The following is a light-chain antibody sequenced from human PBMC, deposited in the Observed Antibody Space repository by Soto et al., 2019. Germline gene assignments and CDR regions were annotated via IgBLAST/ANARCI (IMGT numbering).Light chain of an antibody. J-gene: IGKJ1*01. CDR2: DAS. CDR1: QSVSSN. V-gene: IGKV3-11*01. CDR3: QQRSTWRT. Sequence: EILMTQSPATLSVSPGERATLSCRASQSVSSNLAWYQQKPGQAPRLLIYDASKTATGIPARYSGSGFGTDFTLTISSLEPEDFAVYYCQQRSTWRTFGQGTKVDIK.